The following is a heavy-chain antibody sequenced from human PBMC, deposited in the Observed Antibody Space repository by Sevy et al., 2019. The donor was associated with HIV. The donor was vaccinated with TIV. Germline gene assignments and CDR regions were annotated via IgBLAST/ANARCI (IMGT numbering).Heavy chain of an antibody. Sequence: SETLSLTCTVSGGSISSYYWSWIRQPPGKGLEWIGYIYYSGSTNYNPSLKSRVTISVDTSKNQFSLKLSSVTAADTAVYYCARPWVDGDRKPYYYYMDVWGKGTTVTVSS. CDR1: GGSISSYY. CDR3: ARPWVDGDRKPYYYYMDV. CDR2: IYYSGST. V-gene: IGHV4-59*08. J-gene: IGHJ6*03. D-gene: IGHD4-17*01.